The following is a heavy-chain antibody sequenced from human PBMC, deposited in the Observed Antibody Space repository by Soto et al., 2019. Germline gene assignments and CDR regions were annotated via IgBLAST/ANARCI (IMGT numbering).Heavy chain of an antibody. J-gene: IGHJ6*02. Sequence: QVQLQESGPGLVKPSEPLSLTCTVSGGSISSYYWSWIRQPPGKGLEWIGYIYYSGSTNYNPSLKSRVTISVDTSKNQFSLKLSSVTAADTAVYYCARERKDCYYGMDVWGQGTTVTVSS. CDR3: ARERKDCYYGMDV. CDR2: IYYSGST. V-gene: IGHV4-59*01. CDR1: GGSISSYY.